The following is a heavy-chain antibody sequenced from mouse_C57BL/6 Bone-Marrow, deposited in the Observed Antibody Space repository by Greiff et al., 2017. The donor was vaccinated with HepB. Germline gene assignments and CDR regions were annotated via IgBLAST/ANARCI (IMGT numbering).Heavy chain of an antibody. CDR2: IDPSDSYT. CDR1: GYTFTSYW. V-gene: IGHV1-69*01. CDR3: ARGGTTVVATWDFDY. J-gene: IGHJ2*01. Sequence: QVQLQQPGAELVMPGASVKLSCKASGYTFTSYWMHWVKQRPGQGLEWIGEIDPSDSYTNYNQKFKGKSTLTVDKSSRTAYMQLSSLTSEDSAVYYCARGGTTVVATWDFDYWGQGTTLTVSS. D-gene: IGHD1-1*01.